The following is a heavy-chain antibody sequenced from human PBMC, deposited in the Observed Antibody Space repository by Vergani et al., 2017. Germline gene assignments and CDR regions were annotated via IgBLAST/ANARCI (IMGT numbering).Heavy chain of an antibody. CDR3: ARAPAYYGGNSDWFDP. J-gene: IGHJ5*02. Sequence: QVQLVQSGAEVKKPGASVKVSCKASGYTFTGYYMHWVRQAPGQGLEWMGWINPNSGGTNYAQKFQGRVTMTRDTSISTAYMELSRLRSDDTAVYYCARAPAYYGGNSDWFDPGGQGTLVTVSS. CDR1: GYTFTGYY. V-gene: IGHV1-2*02. CDR2: INPNSGGT. D-gene: IGHD4-23*01.